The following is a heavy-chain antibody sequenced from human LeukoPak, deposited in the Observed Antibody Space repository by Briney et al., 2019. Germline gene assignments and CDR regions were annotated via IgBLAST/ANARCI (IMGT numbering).Heavy chain of an antibody. CDR3: AYNRNFALDN. CDR2: VYHDGSA. CDR1: GASIESHSW. V-gene: IGHV4/OR15-8*01. Sequence: SETLSLTCAVSGASIESHSWWSWVRQPPGKGLEWIGEVYHDGSANYKPSLKSRVTISADTSRNHFSLKLTSVTAAGTAVYYCAYNRNFALDNWGRGTLVTVSS. J-gene: IGHJ4*01. D-gene: IGHD1-14*01.